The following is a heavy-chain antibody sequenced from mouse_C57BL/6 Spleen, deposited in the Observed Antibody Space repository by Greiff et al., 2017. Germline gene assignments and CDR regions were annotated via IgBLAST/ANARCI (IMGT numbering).Heavy chain of an antibody. Sequence: VQLQQSGPELVKPGASVKMSCKASGYTFTDYNMHWVKQSHGKSLEWIGYINPNNGGTSYNQKFKGKATLTVNKSSSTAYMELRSLTSEDSAVYYCARESPYYYGSSHWYFDVWGTGTTVTVSS. CDR2: INPNNGGT. D-gene: IGHD1-1*01. J-gene: IGHJ1*03. V-gene: IGHV1-22*01. CDR3: ARESPYYYGSSHWYFDV. CDR1: GYTFTDYN.